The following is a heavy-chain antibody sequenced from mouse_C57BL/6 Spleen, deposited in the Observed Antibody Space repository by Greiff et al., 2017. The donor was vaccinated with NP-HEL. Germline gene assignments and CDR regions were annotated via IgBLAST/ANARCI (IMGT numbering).Heavy chain of an antibody. J-gene: IGHJ1*03. CDR3: ASRDGNYWYFDV. V-gene: IGHV1-52*01. CDR2: IDPSDSET. D-gene: IGHD2-1*01. CDR1: GYTFTSYW. Sequence: QVQLQQPGAELVRPGSSVKLSCKASGYTFTSYWMHWVKQRPIQGLEWIGNIDPSDSETHYNQKFKDKATLTVDKSSSTAYMQLSSLTSEDSAVYYCASRDGNYWYFDVWGTGTTVTVSS.